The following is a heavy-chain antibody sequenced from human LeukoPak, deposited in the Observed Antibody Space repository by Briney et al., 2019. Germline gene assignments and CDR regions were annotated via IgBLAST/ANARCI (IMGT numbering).Heavy chain of an antibody. D-gene: IGHD3-22*01. CDR3: ASSSGYLRGNDY. CDR1: GGSISSYY. V-gene: IGHV4-59*08. CDR2: GHHSGST. Sequence: SETLSLTCTVSGGSISSYYWSWIRQPPGKRLEWIGFGHHSGSTHFNPSLQSRVTISVDTSKNQFSLKLSSVTAADTAVYYCASSSGYLRGNDYWGQGTLVTVSS. J-gene: IGHJ4*02.